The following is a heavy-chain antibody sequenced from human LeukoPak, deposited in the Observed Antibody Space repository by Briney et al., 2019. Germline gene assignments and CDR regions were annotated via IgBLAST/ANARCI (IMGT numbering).Heavy chain of an antibody. Sequence: PSETLSLTCTVSGGSISSGSYYWSWIRRPAGKGLEWIGRIYTSGSTNYNPSLKSRVTISVDTSKNQFSLKLSSVTAADTAVYYCARAQQLTYFDYWGQGTLVTVSS. J-gene: IGHJ4*02. D-gene: IGHD6-13*01. CDR3: ARAQQLTYFDY. CDR1: GGSISSGSYY. V-gene: IGHV4-61*02. CDR2: IYTSGST.